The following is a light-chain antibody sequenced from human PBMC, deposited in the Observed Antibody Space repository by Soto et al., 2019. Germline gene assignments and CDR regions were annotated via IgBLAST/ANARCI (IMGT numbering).Light chain of an antibody. CDR2: EDI. V-gene: IGLV2-14*01. J-gene: IGLJ1*01. CDR3: CSYTTSSTLV. CDR1: SSDIGTYNH. Sequence: QSPRTQPASVSASPGQSLAISCAGTSSDIGTYNHVSWYQQHPGKAPQLIIYEDINRPSGLSSRFSGSKSGNTASLTISGLQAEDEADYFCCSYTTSSTLVCGTGTKV.